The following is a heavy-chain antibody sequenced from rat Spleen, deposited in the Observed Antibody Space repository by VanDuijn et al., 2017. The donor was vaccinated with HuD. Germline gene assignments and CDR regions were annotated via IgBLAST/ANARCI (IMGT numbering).Heavy chain of an antibody. D-gene: IGHD5-1*01. Sequence: EVQLVESGGGLVQPGRSLKLSCAASGFTFSDYYMAWVRQGPKKGLEWVASISYDGDNTYYRDSVKGRFTISRDDAKSTLYLQMNSLRSEDTATYYCTTQWELYHWGQGVLVTVSS. J-gene: IGHJ2*01. CDR3: TTQWELYH. V-gene: IGHV5-20*01. CDR1: GFTFSDYY. CDR2: ISYDGDNT.